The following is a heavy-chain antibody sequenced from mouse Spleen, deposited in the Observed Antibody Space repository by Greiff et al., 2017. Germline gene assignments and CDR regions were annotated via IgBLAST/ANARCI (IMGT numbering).Heavy chain of an antibody. Sequence: EVHLVESGGGLVKRGGSLKLSCAASGFTFSSYAMSWVRQTPEKRLEWVATISSGGGNTYYPDSVKGRFTISRDNAKNTLYLQMSSLKSEDTAMYYCARFITTVVSAMDYWGQGTSVTVSS. CDR1: GFTFSSYA. CDR2: ISSGGGNT. J-gene: IGHJ4*01. D-gene: IGHD1-1*01. CDR3: ARFITTVVSAMDY. V-gene: IGHV5-9-3*01.